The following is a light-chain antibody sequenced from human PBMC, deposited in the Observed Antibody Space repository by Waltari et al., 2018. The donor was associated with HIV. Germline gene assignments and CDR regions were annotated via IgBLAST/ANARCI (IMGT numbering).Light chain of an antibody. V-gene: IGKV1-39*01. J-gene: IGKJ5*01. CDR3: QQSYRTPPIT. CDR1: QSISSY. Sequence: DIQMTQSPSSLSASVGDRVTITCRASQSISSYLNWYQQKPGKAPKLLIYAASSLQSGVPSRFSGSGSGTDFTLTISSLQPEDFATYYCQQSYRTPPITFGQGTRLEFK. CDR2: AAS.